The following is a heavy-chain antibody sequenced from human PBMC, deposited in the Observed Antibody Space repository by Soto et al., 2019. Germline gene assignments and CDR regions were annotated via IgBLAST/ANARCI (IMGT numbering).Heavy chain of an antibody. J-gene: IGHJ5*02. D-gene: IGHD2-15*01. V-gene: IGHV1-3*01. CDR3: ARGFRGGNAYWLDR. CDR1: GYTFTSYA. Sequence: ASVKVSCKASGYTFTSYAMHWVRQAPGQRLEWMGWINAGNGNTKYSQKFQGRVTITRNTSASTAYMELISLRSEDTAVYYCARGFRGGNAYWLDRWGQGTLVTVSS. CDR2: INAGNGNT.